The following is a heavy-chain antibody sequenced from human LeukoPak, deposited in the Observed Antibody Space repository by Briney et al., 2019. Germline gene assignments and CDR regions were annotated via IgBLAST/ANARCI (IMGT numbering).Heavy chain of an antibody. CDR3: AKDMYSGYDSFGAFDI. CDR1: GFTFSTYA. J-gene: IGHJ3*02. Sequence: QPGGSLRLSCAASGFTFSTYAMSWVRQAPGKGLEWVSAISGSGGSTYYADSVKGRFTISRDNSKNTLYLQMNSLRAEDTAVYYCAKDMYSGYDSFGAFDIWGQGTMVTVSS. V-gene: IGHV3-23*01. D-gene: IGHD5-12*01. CDR2: ISGSGGST.